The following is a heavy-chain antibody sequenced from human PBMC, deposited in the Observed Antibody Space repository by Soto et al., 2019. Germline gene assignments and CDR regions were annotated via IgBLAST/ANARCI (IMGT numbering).Heavy chain of an antibody. CDR3: ARDLRRLLLHGSRIYDY. J-gene: IGHJ4*02. CDR1: GYTFTSYG. Sequence: ASVKVSCKASGYTFTSYGISWVRQAPGQGLEWMGWISAYNGNTNYAQKLQGRVTMTTDTSTSTAYMELRSLRSDDTAVYYCARDLRRLLLHGSRIYDYWGQGSLVTVSS. D-gene: IGHD3-22*01. V-gene: IGHV1-18*01. CDR2: ISAYNGNT.